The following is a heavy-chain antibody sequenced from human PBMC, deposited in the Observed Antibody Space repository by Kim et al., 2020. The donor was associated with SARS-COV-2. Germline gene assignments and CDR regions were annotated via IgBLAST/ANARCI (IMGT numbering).Heavy chain of an antibody. CDR1: GFTFDDYT. V-gene: IGHV3-43*01. CDR3: AKGYGGNSVTDY. CDR2: ISWDGGST. D-gene: IGHD2-21*02. J-gene: IGHJ4*02. Sequence: GGSLRLSCAASGFTFDDYTMHWVRQAPGKGLEWVSLISWDGGSTYYADSVKGRFTISRDNSKNSLYLQMNSLRTEDTALYYCAKGYGGNSVTDYWGQGTLVTVSS.